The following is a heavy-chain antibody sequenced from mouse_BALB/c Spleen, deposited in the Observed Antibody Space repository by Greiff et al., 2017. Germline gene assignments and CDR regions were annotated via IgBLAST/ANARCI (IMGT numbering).Heavy chain of an antibody. CDR1: GYSITSDYA. D-gene: IGHD1-1*01. J-gene: IGHJ1*01. V-gene: IGHV3-2*02. CDR3: AKITSVRTKGWYFGG. Sequence: EVQLQQSGPGLVKPSQSLSLTCTVTGYSITSDYAWNWIRQFPGNKLEWMGYISYSGSTSYNPSLRSRISITRDTSKNQFFLQLNSVTTEDTATYYWAKITSVRTKGWYFGGWGAGTTVTVSS. CDR2: ISYSGST.